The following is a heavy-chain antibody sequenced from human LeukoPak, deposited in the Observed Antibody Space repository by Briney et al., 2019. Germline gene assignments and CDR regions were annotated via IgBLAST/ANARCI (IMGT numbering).Heavy chain of an antibody. CDR3: ARDYTGGWNDY. D-gene: IGHD7-27*01. CDR1: GFTFSSFS. V-gene: IGHV3-21*01. J-gene: IGHJ4*02. Sequence: GGSLRLSCAASGFTFSSFSMNWVRQAPGKGLEWVSAISSSSSYIYYADSVKGRFTISRDNAKNSLYLQMNSLRAEDTAMYYCARDYTGGWNDYWGQGTLVTVSS. CDR2: ISSSSSYI.